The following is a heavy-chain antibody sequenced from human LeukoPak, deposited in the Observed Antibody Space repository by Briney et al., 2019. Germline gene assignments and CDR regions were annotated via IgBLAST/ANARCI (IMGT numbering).Heavy chain of an antibody. CDR1: GFTFSSYW. J-gene: IGHJ4*02. D-gene: IGHD3-22*01. Sequence: QTGGSLRLSCAVSGFTFSSYWMGWVRQAPGKGLEWVSYISSSGSGSTIYYADSVKGRFTISRDNAKNSLYLQMNSLRAEDTAVYYCARDEGYYDFDYWGQGTLVTVSS. CDR2: ISSSGSGSTI. V-gene: IGHV3-48*04. CDR3: ARDEGYYDFDY.